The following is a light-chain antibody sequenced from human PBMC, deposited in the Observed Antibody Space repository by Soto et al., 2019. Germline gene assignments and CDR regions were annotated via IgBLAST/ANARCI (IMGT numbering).Light chain of an antibody. CDR2: SAS. Sequence: DIQMTQSPSSLSASVRDRVAVAFRASQSISTYLNWYQQKPGKAPNLLIYSASNLQSGVPSRFSGSGSGTDFTLTISSLQPEDFAACYCQQSYGTPITFGQGTRLEIK. CDR3: QQSYGTPIT. J-gene: IGKJ5*01. CDR1: QSISTY. V-gene: IGKV1-39*01.